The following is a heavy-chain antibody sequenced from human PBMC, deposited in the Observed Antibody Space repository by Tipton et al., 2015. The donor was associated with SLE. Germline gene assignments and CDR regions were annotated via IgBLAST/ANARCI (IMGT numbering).Heavy chain of an antibody. CDR3: ARQKGSSWYDY. Sequence: TLSLTCTVSGGSISSYYWSWIRQPPGKGLEWIGYIYYSGSTNYNPSLKSRVTISVDTSKNQFSLKLSSVTAADTAVYYCARQKGSSWYDYWGQGTLVTVSS. CDR1: GGSISSYY. D-gene: IGHD6-13*01. V-gene: IGHV4-59*01. CDR2: IYYSGST. J-gene: IGHJ4*02.